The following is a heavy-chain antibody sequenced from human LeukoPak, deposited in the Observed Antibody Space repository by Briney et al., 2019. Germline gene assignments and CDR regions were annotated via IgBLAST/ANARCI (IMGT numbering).Heavy chain of an antibody. CDR3: ARGHRITIFGVGDPYDY. Sequence: SETLSLTCAVYGGSFSGYYWSWIRQPPGKGLEWIGEINHSGSTNYNPSLKSRVTISVDTSKNQFSLKLSSVTAADTAVYYCARGHRITIFGVGDPYDYWGQGTLVTVSS. CDR2: INHSGST. J-gene: IGHJ4*02. CDR1: GGSFSGYY. V-gene: IGHV4-34*01. D-gene: IGHD3-3*01.